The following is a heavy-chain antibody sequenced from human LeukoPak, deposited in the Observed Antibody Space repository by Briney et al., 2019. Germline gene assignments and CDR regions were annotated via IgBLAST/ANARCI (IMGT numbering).Heavy chain of an antibody. J-gene: IGHJ6*04. CDR2: INPRGST. D-gene: IGHD6-19*01. CDR3: ARGLRQGSAWSWGPKEKSYQYMDV. CDR1: GGSFSSHY. V-gene: IGHV4-34*01. Sequence: PSETLSLTCGVSGGSFSSHYWTWIRQPPGKGLEWIGEINPRGSTNYNPSLESRVTVSAGTSRNQLPLSLTSVTAADSAVYFCARGLRQGSAWSWGPKEKSYQYMDVWGTGTTVIVSS.